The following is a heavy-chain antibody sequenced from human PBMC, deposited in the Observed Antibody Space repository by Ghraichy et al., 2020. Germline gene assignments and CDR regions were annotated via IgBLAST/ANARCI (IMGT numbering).Heavy chain of an antibody. CDR2: MSGSFSST. D-gene: IGHD6-19*01. CDR3: AKGDSSGWYSYYYFDY. CDR1: GFTFRSYA. V-gene: IGHV3-23*01. J-gene: IGHJ4*02. Sequence: ETLSLTCAASGFTFRSYAMSWVRQAPGKGLEWVSAMSGSFSSTYHADSVKGRFTISRDNSKNTLYLQMNSLRAEDTAVYYCAKGDSSGWYSYYYFDYWGQGTLVTVSS.